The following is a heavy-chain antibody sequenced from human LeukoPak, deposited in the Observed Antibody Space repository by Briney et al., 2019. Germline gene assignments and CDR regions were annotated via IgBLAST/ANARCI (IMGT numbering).Heavy chain of an antibody. Sequence: ASVKVSCKASGYTFTGYYMHWVRQAPGQGLEWMGWISAYNGNTNYAQKLQGRVTMTTDTSTSTAYMELRSLRSDDMAVYYCARLYSSSWYSAPGYYYYMDVWGKGTTVTISS. J-gene: IGHJ6*03. CDR3: ARLYSSSWYSAPGYYYYMDV. CDR2: ISAYNGNT. CDR1: GYTFTGYY. D-gene: IGHD6-13*01. V-gene: IGHV1-18*03.